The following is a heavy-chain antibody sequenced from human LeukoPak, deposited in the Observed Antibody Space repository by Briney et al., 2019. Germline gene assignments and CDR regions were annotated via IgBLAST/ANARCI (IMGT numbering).Heavy chain of an antibody. Sequence: GESLKISSQGSGYSFTTYWIGWVRQMPGKGLEWMGIIYPGDSDTRYSPSFQGQVTISADKSISTAYLQWSSLKASDTAMYYCARQKTAYYYDSSGLDAFDIWGQGTMVTVSS. V-gene: IGHV5-51*01. CDR2: IYPGDSDT. D-gene: IGHD3-22*01. J-gene: IGHJ3*02. CDR3: ARQKTAYYYDSSGLDAFDI. CDR1: GYSFTTYW.